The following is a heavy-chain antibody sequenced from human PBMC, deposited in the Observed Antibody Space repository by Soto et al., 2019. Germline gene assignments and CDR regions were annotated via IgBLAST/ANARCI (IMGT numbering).Heavy chain of an antibody. J-gene: IGHJ4*02. CDR1: GFAFSSYA. V-gene: IGHV3-64D*06. CDR2: ISPQGGSA. CDR3: VNMMIARGAFDF. Sequence: GWSLRLSCSASGFAFSSYAMHWVRQTPGKGLEYVSAISPQGGSAYYADSVKGRFTISRDDSKNTVYLQMSSLRPDDTAVYYCVNMMIARGAFDFWGQGTLVTVSS. D-gene: IGHD2-21*01.